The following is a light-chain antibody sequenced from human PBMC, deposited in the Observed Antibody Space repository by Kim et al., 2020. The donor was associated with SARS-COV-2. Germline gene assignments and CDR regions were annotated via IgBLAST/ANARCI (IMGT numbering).Light chain of an antibody. V-gene: IGLV1-44*01. J-gene: IGLJ2*01. Sequence: ELTQPPSTSGTPGQRVTISCSGSSSNIGTNSVSWYQQLPGTAPKLLIHSNNQRPSGVPDQFSGSKSGTSASLAISGPQSEDEADYYCAAWDDSLNGVVFGGGTQLTVL. CDR1: SSNIGTNS. CDR3: AAWDDSLNGVV. CDR2: SNN.